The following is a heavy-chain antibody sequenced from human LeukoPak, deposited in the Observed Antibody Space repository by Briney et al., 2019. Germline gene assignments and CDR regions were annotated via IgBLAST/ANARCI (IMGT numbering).Heavy chain of an antibody. Sequence: GGSLRLSCAASGFTSSSYSMNWVRQAPGKGLEWVSSISSSSYIYYADSVKGRFTISRDNAKNTLYLQMNGLRAEDTAVYYCARDGIAAAGSDDAFDIWGQGTMVTVSS. V-gene: IGHV3-21*01. CDR3: ARDGIAAAGSDDAFDI. CDR2: ISSSSYI. CDR1: GFTSSSYS. D-gene: IGHD6-13*01. J-gene: IGHJ3*02.